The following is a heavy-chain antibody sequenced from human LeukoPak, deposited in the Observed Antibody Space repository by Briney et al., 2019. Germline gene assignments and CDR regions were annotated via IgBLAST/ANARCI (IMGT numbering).Heavy chain of an antibody. CDR1: GFSSGTYS. Sequence: GGSLRLSCAASGFSSGTYSMNWVRQAPGKGLEWLSYISTSSSTINYADSVKGRFTISRDNAENSLYLQMNSLRAEDTAVYYCARDLTSGWYGFDYWGQGTLVTVSS. D-gene: IGHD6-19*01. V-gene: IGHV3-48*01. CDR3: ARDLTSGWYGFDY. J-gene: IGHJ4*02. CDR2: ISTSSSTI.